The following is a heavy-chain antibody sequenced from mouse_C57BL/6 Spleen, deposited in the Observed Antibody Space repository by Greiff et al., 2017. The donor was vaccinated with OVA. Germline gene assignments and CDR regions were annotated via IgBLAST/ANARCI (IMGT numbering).Heavy chain of an antibody. V-gene: IGHV1-64*01. J-gene: IGHJ3*01. CDR1: GYTFTSYW. CDR2: IHPNSGST. Sequence: QVQLQQPGAELVKPGASVKLSCKASGYTFTSYWMHWVKQRPGQGLEWIGMIHPNSGSTNYNEKFKSKATLTVDKSSSTAYMQLSSLTSEDSAVYYCARAIYYGYEGFAYWGQGTLVTVSA. D-gene: IGHD2-2*01. CDR3: ARAIYYGYEGFAY.